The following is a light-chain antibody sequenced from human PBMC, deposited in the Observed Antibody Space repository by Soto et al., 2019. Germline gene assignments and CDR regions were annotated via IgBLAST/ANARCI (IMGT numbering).Light chain of an antibody. V-gene: IGKV1-5*01. CDR2: DAS. CDR1: PSIGTW. CDR3: QEYNSYPVS. Sequence: DIQVTQSPATLSAFVGDRVTISCRARPSIGTWLAWYQQKPGKAPKLLIYDASTLESGVPSRFSGSGSGTEFTLTISSLQPEDVATYYCQEYNSYPVSVGQGTRLDI. J-gene: IGKJ5*01.